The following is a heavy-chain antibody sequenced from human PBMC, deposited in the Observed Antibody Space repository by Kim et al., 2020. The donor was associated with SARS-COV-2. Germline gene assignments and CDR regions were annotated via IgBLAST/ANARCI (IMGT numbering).Heavy chain of an antibody. CDR3: ARLLTGGPFDY. CDR1: GGSISRYY. V-gene: IGHV4-59*08. Sequence: SETLSLTCTVSGGSISRYYWSWIRQPPGKGLEWIGYIYYSGSTNYNPSLKSRVTISADTSKKQFSLKLSFVTAADTAVYYCARLLTGGPFDYWGQGTLVT. D-gene: IGHD3-9*01. J-gene: IGHJ4*02. CDR2: IYYSGST.